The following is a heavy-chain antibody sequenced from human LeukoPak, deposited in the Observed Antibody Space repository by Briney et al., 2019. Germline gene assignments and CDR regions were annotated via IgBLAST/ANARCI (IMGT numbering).Heavy chain of an antibody. CDR3: ARDTGNWNYYYYYYYGMDV. J-gene: IGHJ6*02. CDR1: GFTLSSYW. Sequence: GGSLRLSCAASGFTLSSYWMHWVRQVPGEGLVWVSRINGDGSWTTYADSVKGRFTVSRDNGKNTMYLQMNSLRAEDTAVYYCARDTGNWNYYYYYYYGMDVWGQGTTVTVSS. CDR2: INGDGSWT. D-gene: IGHD1-7*01. V-gene: IGHV3-74*01.